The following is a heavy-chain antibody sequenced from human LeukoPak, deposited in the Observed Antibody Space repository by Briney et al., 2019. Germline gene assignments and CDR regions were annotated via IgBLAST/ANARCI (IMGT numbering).Heavy chain of an antibody. Sequence: PGGSLRLSCAASGFTFSSYAMSWVRQAPGKGLEWVSILYSSATTYYADSVTGRFTISRDNSKNTLYLQMNSLRAEDTAVYYCARGGYYDLQPWGQGTLVTVSS. J-gene: IGHJ5*02. CDR1: GFTFSSYA. CDR2: LYSSATT. V-gene: IGHV3-23*05. D-gene: IGHD3-3*01. CDR3: ARGGYYDLQP.